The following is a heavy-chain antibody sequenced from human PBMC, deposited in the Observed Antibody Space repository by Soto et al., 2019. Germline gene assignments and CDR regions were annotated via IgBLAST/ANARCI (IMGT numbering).Heavy chain of an antibody. CDR2: IIPIFGTA. CDR3: ARGEGDSSGYYYYGMDV. Sequence: QVQLVQSGAEVQKPGSSVKVSCKASGGTFSSYAISWVRQAPGQGLEWMGGIIPIFGTANYAQKFQGRVTITADESTSTAYMELSSLRSEDTAVYYCARGEGDSSGYYYYGMDVWGQGTTVTVSS. J-gene: IGHJ6*02. D-gene: IGHD6-19*01. V-gene: IGHV1-69*01. CDR1: GGTFSSYA.